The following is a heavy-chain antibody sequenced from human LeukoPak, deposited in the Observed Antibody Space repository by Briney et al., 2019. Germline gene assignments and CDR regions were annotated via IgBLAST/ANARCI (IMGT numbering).Heavy chain of an antibody. CDR2: ISSSSSYR. CDR1: GFTFSSYS. J-gene: IGHJ4*02. D-gene: IGHD3-9*01. Sequence: GGSLRLSCAASGFTFSSYSMNWVRQAPGKGLEWVSSISSSSSYRYYADSVKGRFTISRDNAKNSLYLQMNSLRAEDTAVYYRARVPNYDILTGHTHPLDSWGQGTLVTASS. V-gene: IGHV3-21*01. CDR3: ARVPNYDILTGHTHPLDS.